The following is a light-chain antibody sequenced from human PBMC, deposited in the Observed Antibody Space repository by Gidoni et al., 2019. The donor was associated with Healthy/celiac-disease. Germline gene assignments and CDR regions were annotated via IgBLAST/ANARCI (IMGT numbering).Light chain of an antibody. CDR1: QRVSSSY. Sequence: IALTQYPGTLSLSPGERDTLSCRASQRVSSSYLAWYQQKPGHAPRLLISGASSRTTASPDRFSGSGAGTNFTLTISRLEPEDFAVYYCHQYGSSLWTFGQGTKVEIK. J-gene: IGKJ1*01. CDR3: HQYGSSLWT. CDR2: GAS. V-gene: IGKV3-20*01.